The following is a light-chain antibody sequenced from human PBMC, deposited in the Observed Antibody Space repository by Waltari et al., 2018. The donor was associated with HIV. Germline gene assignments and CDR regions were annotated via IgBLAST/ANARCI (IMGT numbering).Light chain of an antibody. J-gene: IGKJ3*01. CDR2: GAS. CDR1: QSVSKNY. Sequence: EIVLTQSPGTLSLSPGERATLSCRASQSVSKNYLAWNQQKSGQAPRLLIYGASSRATGIADRFSGSGSGTDFTLTISRLEPEDFAVYYCQQYGSSPCTFGPGTKVDVK. CDR3: QQYGSSPCT. V-gene: IGKV3-20*01.